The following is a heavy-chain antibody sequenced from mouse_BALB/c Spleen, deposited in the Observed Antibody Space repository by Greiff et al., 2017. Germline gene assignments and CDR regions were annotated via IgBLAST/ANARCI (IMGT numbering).Heavy chain of an antibody. V-gene: IGHV1S81*02. Sequence: QVQLQQSGAELVKPGASVKLSCKASGYTFTSSYMYWVKQRPGQGLEWIGEINPSNGGTNFNEKFKSKATLTVDKSSSTAYMQLSSLTSEDSAVYYCTRWRSYGAYDMDYWGQGTSVTVSS. D-gene: IGHD1-1*02. J-gene: IGHJ4*01. CDR1: GYTFTSSY. CDR3: TRWRSYGAYDMDY. CDR2: INPSNGGT.